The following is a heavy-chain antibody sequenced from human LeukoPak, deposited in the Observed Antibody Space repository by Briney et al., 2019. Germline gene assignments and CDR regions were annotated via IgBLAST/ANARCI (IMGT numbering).Heavy chain of an antibody. J-gene: IGHJ4*02. V-gene: IGHV3-21*01. Sequence: GGSLRLSCAASGFTFSTFSMNWVRQAPGKGLEWVSSISYRSSYIYYADSVKGRFTISRDNAKNSLYLQMNSLRAEDTAVYFCARDGGWNPAFRYFDYWGQGTLVTVSS. CDR2: ISYRSSYI. CDR1: GFTFSTFS. CDR3: ARDGGWNPAFRYFDY. D-gene: IGHD1-1*01.